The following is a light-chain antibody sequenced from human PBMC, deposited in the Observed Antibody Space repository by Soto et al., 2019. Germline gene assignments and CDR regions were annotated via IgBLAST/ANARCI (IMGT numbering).Light chain of an antibody. CDR1: QSVTSTY. V-gene: IGKV3-20*01. CDR3: QDSSTSPWP. J-gene: IGKJ1*01. Sequence: TQSPGTLSLSPGERATLSCRAVQSVTSTYMAWYQQKPGQAPRLLIYATSFRATGIPDRFRGSGSGTDFTLTISSLEPDDAAVYYCQDSSTSPWPFGQGTKVEIK. CDR2: ATS.